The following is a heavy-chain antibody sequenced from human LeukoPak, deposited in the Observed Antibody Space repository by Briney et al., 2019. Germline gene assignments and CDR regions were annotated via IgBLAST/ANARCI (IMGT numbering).Heavy chain of an antibody. CDR2: ISSSGSTI. J-gene: IGHJ4*02. V-gene: IGHV3-48*04. CDR1: GFTFSSYW. D-gene: IGHD3-10*01. CDR3: ARVPHYYGSGSSY. Sequence: TGGSLRLSCAASGFTFSSYWMSWVRQAPGKGLEWVSYISSSGSTIYYADSVKGRFTISRDNAKNSLYLQMNSLRAEDTAVYYCARVPHYYGSGSSYWGQGTLVTVSS.